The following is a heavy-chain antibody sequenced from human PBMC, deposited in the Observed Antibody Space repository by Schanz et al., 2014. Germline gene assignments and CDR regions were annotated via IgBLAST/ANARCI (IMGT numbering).Heavy chain of an antibody. CDR3: ARTPYYFDY. V-gene: IGHV4-34*01. Sequence: QVQVQQTGAGLLKPSETLSLTCTVSGGSISSYYWSWIRQPPGKGLQWIGEINHSGSTNYNPSLKSRVTISVDTSKNQFSLRLNSVTAADTAVYYCARTPYYFDYWGQGTLVTVSS. CDR1: GGSISSYY. J-gene: IGHJ4*02. CDR2: INHSGST.